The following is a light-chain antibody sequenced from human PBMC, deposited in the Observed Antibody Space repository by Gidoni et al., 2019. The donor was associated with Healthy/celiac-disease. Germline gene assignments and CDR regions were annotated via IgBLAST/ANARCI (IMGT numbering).Light chain of an antibody. CDR1: QSVSSY. Sequence: EIVLTQSPATLSLSPGERATLSCRASQSVSSYLAWYQQKPGQAPRLLIYDASNRATGIPARFSGSGSGTDFTLPISSLEPEDVAVYYCQQRSNWPPRSTFGQGTKLEIK. J-gene: IGKJ2*01. V-gene: IGKV3-11*01. CDR3: QQRSNWPPRST. CDR2: DAS.